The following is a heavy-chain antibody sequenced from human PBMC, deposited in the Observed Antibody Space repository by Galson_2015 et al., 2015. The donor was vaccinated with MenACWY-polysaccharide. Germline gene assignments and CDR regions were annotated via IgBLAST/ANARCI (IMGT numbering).Heavy chain of an antibody. V-gene: IGHV3-33*01. CDR2: IQYDGSKI. CDR1: GSRFSNSG. J-gene: IGHJ3*02. CDR3: AREGSRIVFHAFDT. D-gene: IGHD6-13*01. Sequence: SLRLSCAASGSRFSNSGVHWVRQAPGKGLEWVAVIQYDGSKIVYADSVKGRFNISRDNSKNTLFLEMNSLGAEDTAVYYCAREGSRIVFHAFDTWGQGTMVTVSS.